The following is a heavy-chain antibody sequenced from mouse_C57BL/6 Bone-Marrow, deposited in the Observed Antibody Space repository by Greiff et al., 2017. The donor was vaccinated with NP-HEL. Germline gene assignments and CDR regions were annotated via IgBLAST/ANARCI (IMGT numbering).Heavy chain of an antibody. V-gene: IGHV3-6*01. CDR1: GYSITSGYY. Sequence: EVKLMESGPGLVKPSQSLSLTCSVTGYSITSGYYWNWIRQFPGNKLEWMGYISYDGSNNYNPSLKNRISITRDTSKNQFFLKLNSVTTEDTATYYCARGTSTVKYYAMDYWGQGTSVTVSS. D-gene: IGHD1-1*01. CDR3: ARGTSTVKYYAMDY. J-gene: IGHJ4*01. CDR2: ISYDGSN.